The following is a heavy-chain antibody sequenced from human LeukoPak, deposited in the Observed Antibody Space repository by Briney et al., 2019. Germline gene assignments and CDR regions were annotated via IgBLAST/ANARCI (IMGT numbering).Heavy chain of an antibody. CDR1: GFTFSSYA. D-gene: IGHD4-23*01. CDR2: ISSSADST. J-gene: IGHJ4*02. Sequence: QPGGSLRLSCEASGFTFSSYAMSWVRQAPGKGLAWVSVISSSADSTYYADSVKGRFTISRDNSKNTLYLQMNNLRAEDTAVYYCAKPLEKYTYGGNFEYWGQGTLVTASS. CDR3: AKPLEKYTYGGNFEY. V-gene: IGHV3-23*01.